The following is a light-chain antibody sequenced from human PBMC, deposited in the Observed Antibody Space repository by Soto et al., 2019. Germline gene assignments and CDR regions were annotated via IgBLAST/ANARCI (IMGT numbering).Light chain of an antibody. CDR1: QSVSSY. CDR2: DAS. Sequence: EIVLTQSPATLSLSPGERATLSCMASQSVSSYLAWYQQKPGQAPRLLIYDASNRATGIPARFSGSGSGTDFTLTISSLEPEEFAVYYCQQRSNWLWTFGQGTKVEIK. V-gene: IGKV3-11*01. J-gene: IGKJ1*01. CDR3: QQRSNWLWT.